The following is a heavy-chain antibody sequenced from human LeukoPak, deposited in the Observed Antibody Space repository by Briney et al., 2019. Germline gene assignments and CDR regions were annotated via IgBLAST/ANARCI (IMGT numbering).Heavy chain of an antibody. CDR3: ARDRRGDPDPSYYYMDV. Sequence: SVKVSCKASGGTFSSYAISWVRQAPGQGLEWMGGIIPIFGTANYAQKFQGRVTITADKSTSTAYMELSSLRSEDTAVYCCARDRRGDPDPSYYYMDVWGKGTTVTVSS. J-gene: IGHJ6*03. D-gene: IGHD3-3*01. CDR1: GGTFSSYA. V-gene: IGHV1-69*06. CDR2: IIPIFGTA.